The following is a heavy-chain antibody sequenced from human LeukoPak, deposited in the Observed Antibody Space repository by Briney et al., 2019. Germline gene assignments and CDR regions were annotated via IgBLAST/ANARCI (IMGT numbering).Heavy chain of an antibody. CDR1: GGSISSGDYY. CDR2: IYYSGST. D-gene: IGHD2-21*01. V-gene: IGHV4-30-4*08. J-gene: IGHJ4*02. CDR3: ARDLDTYCGGDCYSGFGY. Sequence: SETLSLTCTVSGGSISSGDYYWSWIRQPPGKGLEWIGYIYYSGSTYYNPSLKSRVTISVDTSKNQFSLKLSSVTAADTAMYYCARDLDTYCGGDCYSGFGYWGQGTLVTVSS.